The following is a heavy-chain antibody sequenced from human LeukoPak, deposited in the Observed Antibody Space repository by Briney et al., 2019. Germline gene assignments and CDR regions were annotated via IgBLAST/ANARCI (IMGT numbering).Heavy chain of an antibody. CDR1: GFTFINAW. Sequence: GGSLRLSCAASGFTFINAWMAWVRQAPGKGLEWVGRIKAKAHGGTREYAAPVKGRVTISRDDSKNTLYLQMNSLKTEDTAVYYCTTDGVGVEGATYDNWGQGTLVSVSS. CDR3: TTDGVGVEGATYDN. J-gene: IGHJ4*02. V-gene: IGHV3-15*01. CDR2: IKAKAHGGTR. D-gene: IGHD1-26*01.